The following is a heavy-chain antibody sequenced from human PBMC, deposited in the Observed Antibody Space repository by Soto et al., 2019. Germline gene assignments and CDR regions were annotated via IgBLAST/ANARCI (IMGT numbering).Heavy chain of an antibody. V-gene: IGHV3-74*01. J-gene: IGHJ4*02. CDR1: GFTFSSNW. D-gene: IGHD4-17*01. CDR3: ARDYGNYGFDY. Sequence: EVQLVESGGGLVQPGGSLRLSCAASGFTFSSNWMHWVRQAPGKGLVWVSRINSDGSSTSYADSAKGRFTISRDNAKNTLYLQMNSLRAEDTAVYYCARDYGNYGFDYWGQGTLVTVSS. CDR2: INSDGSST.